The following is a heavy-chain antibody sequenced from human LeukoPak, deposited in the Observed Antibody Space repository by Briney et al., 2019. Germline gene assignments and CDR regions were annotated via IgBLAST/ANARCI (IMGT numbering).Heavy chain of an antibody. CDR1: GFTFSSYA. Sequence: GGSLRLSCAASGFTFSSYAMHWVRQAPGKGLEWVAVISYDGSNKYYADSVKGRFTISRDNSKNTLYLQMNSLRAEDTAVYYCARAQVAGIVAMALPGYWGQGIPVTVSS. CDR3: ARAQVAGIVAMALPGY. D-gene: IGHD3-16*02. J-gene: IGHJ4*01. V-gene: IGHV3-30*04. CDR2: ISYDGSNK.